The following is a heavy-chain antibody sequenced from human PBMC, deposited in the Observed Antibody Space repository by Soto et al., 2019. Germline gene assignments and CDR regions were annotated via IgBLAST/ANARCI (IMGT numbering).Heavy chain of an antibody. J-gene: IGHJ6*02. V-gene: IGHV4-59*01. CDR3: ARRRIMEYSSSSVNYYYGMDV. Sequence: PSETLSLPCTVSGGSIRSYYWSWIRQPPRKGLEWIGYIYYSGSTNYNPSLKSRVTISVDTSKNQFSLKLSSVTAADTAVYYCARRRIMEYSSSSVNYYYGMDVWGQGTTVTVSS. CDR2: IYYSGST. CDR1: GGSIRSYY. D-gene: IGHD6-6*01.